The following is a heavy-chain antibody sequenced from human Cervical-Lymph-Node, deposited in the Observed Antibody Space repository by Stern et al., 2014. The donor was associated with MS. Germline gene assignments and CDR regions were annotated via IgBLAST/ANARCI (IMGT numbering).Heavy chain of an antibody. V-gene: IGHV3-33*01. CDR3: ARDYCNGGSCYYIDY. Sequence: VHLVESGGGVVQPGRSLRLSCAASGFSFSDYGIHWVRQAPGKGLEWVAVIWFDGSNKYYAESVKGRFTISRDNSKNTVYLQMNGLRAEDTAVYYCARDYCNGGSCYYIDYWGQGTLVIVSS. CDR1: GFSFSDYG. CDR2: IWFDGSNK. J-gene: IGHJ4*02. D-gene: IGHD2-15*01.